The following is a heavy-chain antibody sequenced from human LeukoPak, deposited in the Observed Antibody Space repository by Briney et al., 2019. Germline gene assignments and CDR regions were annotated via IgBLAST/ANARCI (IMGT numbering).Heavy chain of an antibody. CDR3: ASVDRYYYDSSGYYDAFDI. CDR2: IYYSGST. CDR1: GGSISSYY. V-gene: IGHV4-59*01. J-gene: IGHJ3*02. D-gene: IGHD3-22*01. Sequence: PSETLSLTYTVSGGSISSYYWSWIRQPPGKGLERIGYIYYSGSTNYNPSLKSRVTISVDTSKNQFSLKLSSVTAADTAVYYCASVDRYYYDSSGYYDAFDIWGQGTMVTVSS.